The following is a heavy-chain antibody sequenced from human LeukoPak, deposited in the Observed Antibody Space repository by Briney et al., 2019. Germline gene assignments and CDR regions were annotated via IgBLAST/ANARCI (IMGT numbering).Heavy chain of an antibody. Sequence: SETLSLTCTVSGGSISSYYWSWIRQPAGKGLEWIGRIYTSGSTNYNPSLKSRVTMSVDTSKNQFSLKLSSVTAADTAAYYCARGWYSSSPYYFDYWGQGTLVTVSS. V-gene: IGHV4-4*07. D-gene: IGHD6-6*01. CDR2: IYTSGST. J-gene: IGHJ4*01. CDR1: GGSISSYY. CDR3: ARGWYSSSPYYFDY.